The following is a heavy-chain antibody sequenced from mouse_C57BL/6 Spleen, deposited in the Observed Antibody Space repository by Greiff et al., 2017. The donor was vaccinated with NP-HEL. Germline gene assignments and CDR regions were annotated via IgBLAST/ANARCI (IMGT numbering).Heavy chain of an antibody. CDR2: IDPENGDT. V-gene: IGHV14-4*01. D-gene: IGHD1-1*01. CDR3: TTEGSSYAMDY. J-gene: IGHJ4*01. CDR1: GFNIKDDY. Sequence: VHVKQSGAELVRPGASVKLSCTASGFNIKDDYMHWVKQRPEQGLEWIGWIDPENGDTEYASKFQGKATITADTSSNTAYLQLSSLTSEDTAVYYCTTEGSSYAMDYWGQGTSVTVSS.